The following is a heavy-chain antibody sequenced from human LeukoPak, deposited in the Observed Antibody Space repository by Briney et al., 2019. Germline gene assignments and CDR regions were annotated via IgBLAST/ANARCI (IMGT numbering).Heavy chain of an antibody. CDR1: GFTFRSYW. CDR2: ISSSSSYI. Sequence: GGSLRLSCVASGFTFRSYWMSWVRQAPGKGLEWVSSISSSSSYIYYADSVKGRFTISRDNAKNSLYLQMNSLRAEDTAVYYCARGQGSKIAILDYWGQGTLVTVSS. D-gene: IGHD2-21*01. J-gene: IGHJ4*02. CDR3: ARGQGSKIAILDY. V-gene: IGHV3-21*01.